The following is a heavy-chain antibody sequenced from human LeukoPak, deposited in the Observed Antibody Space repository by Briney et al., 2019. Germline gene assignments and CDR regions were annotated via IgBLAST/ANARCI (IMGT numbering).Heavy chain of an antibody. V-gene: IGHV3-23*01. CDR3: AKDREGFMGATIPGYYFGY. J-gene: IGHJ4*02. CDR1: GFTFSSYS. Sequence: GGSLRLSCAASGFTFSSYSMNWVRQAPGKGLEWVSAISGSGGSTYYADSVKGRFTISRDNSKNTLYLQMNSLRAEDTAVYYCAKDREGFMGATIPGYYFGYWGQGTLVTVSS. CDR2: ISGSGGST. D-gene: IGHD1-26*01.